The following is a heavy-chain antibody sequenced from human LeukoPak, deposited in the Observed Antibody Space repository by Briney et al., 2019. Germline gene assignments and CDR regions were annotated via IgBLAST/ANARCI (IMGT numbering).Heavy chain of an antibody. D-gene: IGHD6-19*01. CDR2: ISYDGSNK. V-gene: IGHV3-30-3*01. Sequence: GGSLRLSCAASGFTFSSYAMHWVRQAPGKGLEWVAVISYDGSNKYYADSVKGRFTISRDNSKNTLYLQMNSLRAEDTAVYYCTRDVRDEYSSGWYPIGYWGQGTLVTVSS. CDR3: TRDVRDEYSSGWYPIGY. J-gene: IGHJ4*02. CDR1: GFTFSSYA.